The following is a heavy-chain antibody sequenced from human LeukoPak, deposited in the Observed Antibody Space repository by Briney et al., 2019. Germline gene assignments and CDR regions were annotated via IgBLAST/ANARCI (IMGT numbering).Heavy chain of an antibody. Sequence: GGSLRLSCAASGFTFSSYSMNWVRQAPGKGLEWVSSISSSSSYIYYADSVKGRFTISRDNSKNTLYLQMNSLRGEDTAVYYCASNGRYNYGYDYWGQGTLVTVSS. D-gene: IGHD5-18*01. CDR1: GFTFSSYS. CDR2: ISSSSSYI. V-gene: IGHV3-21*04. CDR3: ASNGRYNYGYDY. J-gene: IGHJ4*02.